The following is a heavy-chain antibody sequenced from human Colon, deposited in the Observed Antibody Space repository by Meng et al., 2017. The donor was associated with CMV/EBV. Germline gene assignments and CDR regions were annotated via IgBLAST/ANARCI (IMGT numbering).Heavy chain of an antibody. CDR2: VYISGNT. D-gene: IGHD3-10*01. J-gene: IGHJ4*02. CDR1: GASITSYY. CDR3: ARDSNLSGLAY. V-gene: IGHV4-4*07. Sequence: QVQLRESGPGPVTPSETLSLTCTVSGASITSYYWSWIRQPAGKGLEWIGRVYISGNTNYNPSLKSRVTMSIDTSKNQLSLNIRSVTAADTAVYYCARDSNLSGLAYWGQGTLVTVSS.